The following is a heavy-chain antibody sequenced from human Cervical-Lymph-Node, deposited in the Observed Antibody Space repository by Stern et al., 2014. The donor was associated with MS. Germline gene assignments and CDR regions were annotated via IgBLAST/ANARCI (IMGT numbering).Heavy chain of an antibody. Sequence: QDQLVQSGAEVKKPGASVKVSCKVSGSTLTDFFMHWVRQPPGNGLEWMGGFDPEDGETIYAQKFQGRVTMTEDTSTDTAYMELSSLRSDDTAVYYCATDYNYWGQGTLVTVSS. CDR3: ATDYNY. D-gene: IGHD3-10*01. V-gene: IGHV1-24*01. J-gene: IGHJ4*02. CDR1: GSTLTDFF. CDR2: FDPEDGET.